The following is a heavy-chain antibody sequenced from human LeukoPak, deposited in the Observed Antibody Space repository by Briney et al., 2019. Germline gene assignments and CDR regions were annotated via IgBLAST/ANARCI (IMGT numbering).Heavy chain of an antibody. V-gene: IGHV4-59*01. D-gene: IGHD2-2*01. CDR1: GGSISSYY. Sequence: SETLSLTCSVSGGSISSYYWSWIRQPPGKGLEWIGYINYSGSTNYNPSLKSRVTILADTSKSQFSLRLRSVTAADKAVYYCARQEGSTDWFDPWGQGTLVIVSS. J-gene: IGHJ5*02. CDR3: ARQEGSTDWFDP. CDR2: INYSGST.